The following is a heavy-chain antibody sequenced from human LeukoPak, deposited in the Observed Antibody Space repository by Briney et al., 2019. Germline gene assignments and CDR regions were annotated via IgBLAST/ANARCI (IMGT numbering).Heavy chain of an antibody. CDR2: IYYSGST. J-gene: IGHJ5*02. CDR3: ARSGCSSGWYWFDP. D-gene: IGHD6-19*01. CDR1: GGSIRSSRYY. V-gene: IGHV4-39*01. Sequence: KPSETLSLTCTVTGGSIRSSRYYWGRIRQPPAKALVGIRSIYYSGSTYYNPSLKSRVTISVDTSKNQFSLKLSSVTAADTAVYYCARSGCSSGWYWFDPWGQGTLVTVSS.